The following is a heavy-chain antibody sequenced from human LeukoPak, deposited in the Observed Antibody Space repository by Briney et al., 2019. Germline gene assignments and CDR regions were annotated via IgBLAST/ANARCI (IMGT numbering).Heavy chain of an antibody. CDR3: ARHSPWVAGYFDY. J-gene: IGHJ4*02. CDR2: IYYSGST. CDR1: GGSISSYY. V-gene: IGHV4-59*08. Sequence: KPSETLSLTCTVSGGSISSYYWSWIRQPPGKGLEWIGYIYYSGSTNYNPSLKSRVTISVDTSKNQFSLKLSSVTAADTAVYYCARHSPWVAGYFDYWDQGTLVTVSS. D-gene: IGHD6-19*01.